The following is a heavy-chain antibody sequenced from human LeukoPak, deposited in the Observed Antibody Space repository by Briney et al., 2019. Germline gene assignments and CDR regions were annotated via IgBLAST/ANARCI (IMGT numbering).Heavy chain of an antibody. CDR1: GFTFSNHA. D-gene: IGHD1-26*01. J-gene: IGHJ4*02. CDR2: IGTAGDT. CDR3: VRQQKPHGNFDY. V-gene: IGHV3-13*01. Sequence: PGGSLRLSCATSGFTFSNHAMHWVRQASGKGLEWVSAIGTAGDTFYPGSVKGRFTISRENAKNSLSLQMNSLRAEDTAVYYCVRQQKPHGNFDYWGQGTLVTVSS.